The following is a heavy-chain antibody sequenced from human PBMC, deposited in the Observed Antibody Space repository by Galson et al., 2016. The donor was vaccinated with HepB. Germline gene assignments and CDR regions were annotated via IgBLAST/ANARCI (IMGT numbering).Heavy chain of an antibody. D-gene: IGHD1-14*01. Sequence: SLRLSCAASGFTFSDYYMTWIRQAPGKGLEWVSFISSSPSSPTSIYYADSVKGRFNISRDSAKNSLYLQMNSLRAEDTAVYYCARYNDGTFDYWGRGTLVTVSS. V-gene: IGHV3-11*04. CDR2: ISSSPSSPTSI. CDR1: GFTFSDYY. J-gene: IGHJ4*02. CDR3: ARYNDGTFDY.